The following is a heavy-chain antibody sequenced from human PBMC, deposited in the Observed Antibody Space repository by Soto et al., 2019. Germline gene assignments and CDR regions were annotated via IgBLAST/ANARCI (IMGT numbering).Heavy chain of an antibody. V-gene: IGHV3-30*03. D-gene: IGHD2-2*01. Sequence: QVQLVESGGGVVQPGRSLRLSCAASGFTFSSYGMHWVRQAPGKGLEWVAVISYDGSNKYYADSVKGRFTISRDNSKNTLYLQMNSLRSEDTAVYYCARDTARIVVVPAGCPDVWGQGTTVTVSS. J-gene: IGHJ6*02. CDR2: ISYDGSNK. CDR1: GFTFSSYG. CDR3: ARDTARIVVVPAGCPDV.